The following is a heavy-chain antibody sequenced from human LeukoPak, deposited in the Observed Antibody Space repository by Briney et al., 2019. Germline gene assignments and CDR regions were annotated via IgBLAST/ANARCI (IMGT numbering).Heavy chain of an antibody. Sequence: GGSLRLSCVASGFTFSSYGMHWVRQAPGKGLEWVPFIRFGGSYDYYADSVKGRFTISRDNAKNSLYLQMNSLRAEDTAVYYCARDWGRIYSGYDYREDFDYWGQGTLVTVSS. J-gene: IGHJ4*02. V-gene: IGHV3-30*02. D-gene: IGHD5-12*01. CDR3: ARDWGRIYSGYDYREDFDY. CDR2: IRFGGSYD. CDR1: GFTFSSYG.